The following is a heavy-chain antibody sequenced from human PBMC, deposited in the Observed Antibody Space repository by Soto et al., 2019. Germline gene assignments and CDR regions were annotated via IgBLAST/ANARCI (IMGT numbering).Heavy chain of an antibody. CDR3: ARDFGYSSSWHYYYYGMDV. Sequence: GSLRLSCAASGFTFSSYWMSWVRQAPGKGLEWVANIKQDGSEKYYVDSVKGRFTISRDNAKNSLYLQMNSLRAEDTAVYYCARDFGYSSSWHYYYYGMDVWGQGTTVTVSS. V-gene: IGHV3-7*03. J-gene: IGHJ6*02. D-gene: IGHD6-13*01. CDR1: GFTFSSYW. CDR2: IKQDGSEK.